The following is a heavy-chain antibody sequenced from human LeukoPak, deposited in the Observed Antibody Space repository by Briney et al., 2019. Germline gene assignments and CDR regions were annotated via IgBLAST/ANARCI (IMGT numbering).Heavy chain of an antibody. J-gene: IGHJ4*02. V-gene: IGHV1-8*03. CDR3: ARGVNYDFWSGYYTARQETFDY. Sequence: ASVKVSCKASGYTFTSYDINWVRQATGQGLEWMGWMNPNSGNTGYAQKFQGRVTITRNTSISTAYMELSSLRSEDTDVYYCARGVNYDFWSGYYTARQETFDYWGQGTLVTVSS. CDR2: MNPNSGNT. D-gene: IGHD3-3*01. CDR1: GYTFTSYD.